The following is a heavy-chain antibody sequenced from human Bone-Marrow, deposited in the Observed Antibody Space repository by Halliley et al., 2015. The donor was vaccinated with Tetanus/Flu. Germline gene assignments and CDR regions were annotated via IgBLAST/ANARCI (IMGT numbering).Heavy chain of an antibody. J-gene: IGHJ6*02. CDR3: ARGLRGYSGYDYIYYNAMDV. CDR2: TGVST. Sequence: TGVSTYYADSVKGRFTISRHNSKNTLYLQMNSLRAEDTAVYYCARGLRGYSGYDYIYYNAMDVWGQGTTVTVSS. D-gene: IGHD5-12*01. V-gene: IGHV3-53*04.